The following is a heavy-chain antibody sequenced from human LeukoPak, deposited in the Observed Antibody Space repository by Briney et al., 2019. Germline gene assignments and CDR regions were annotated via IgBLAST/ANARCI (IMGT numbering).Heavy chain of an antibody. V-gene: IGHV3-48*03. CDR1: GLTFSSYE. CDR2: ISSSGSTI. J-gene: IGHJ4*02. D-gene: IGHD4/OR15-4a*01. Sequence: PGGSLRLSCAASGLTFSSYEMNWVRQAPGKGLEWVSYISSSGSTIYYADAVKGRFTISRDNAKNSLYLQRNSLRAEDTAVYDCVRRAGAYSHPYDYWGQGTLVTVSS. CDR3: VRRAGAYSHPYDY.